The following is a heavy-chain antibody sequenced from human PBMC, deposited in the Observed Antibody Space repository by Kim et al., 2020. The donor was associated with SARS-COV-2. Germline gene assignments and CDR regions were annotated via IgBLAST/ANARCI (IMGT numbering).Heavy chain of an antibody. CDR2: IYSGGST. J-gene: IGHJ1*01. V-gene: IGHV3-53*01. CDR1: GFTVSSNY. CDR3: ARDGPGYCSGGSCLH. D-gene: IGHD2-15*01. Sequence: GGSLRLSCAASGFTVSSNYMSWVRQAPGKGLEWVSVIYSGGSTYYADSVKGRFTISRDNSKNTLYLQMNSLRAEDTAVYYCARDGPGYCSGGSCLHWGQGTLVTVSS.